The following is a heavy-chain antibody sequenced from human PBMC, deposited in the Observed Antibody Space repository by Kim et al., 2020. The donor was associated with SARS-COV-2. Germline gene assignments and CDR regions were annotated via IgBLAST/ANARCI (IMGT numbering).Heavy chain of an antibody. CDR2: ISYSGNT. D-gene: IGHD2-8*01. V-gene: IGHV4-39*07. CDR3: AKADAEMGWLLMGV. Sequence: SETLSLTCTVSGGPISTSSHYWAWIRQPPGEELEWIGSISYSGNTYYKPFLKSRVTISLDTSKNQFSLKLNSLTAADTAVYYCAKADAEMGWLLMGVWGHGATVTVSS. J-gene: IGHJ6*02. CDR1: GGPISTSSHY.